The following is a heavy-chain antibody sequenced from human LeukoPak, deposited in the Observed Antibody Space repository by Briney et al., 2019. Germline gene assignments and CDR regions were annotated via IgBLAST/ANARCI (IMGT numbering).Heavy chain of an antibody. CDR2: IYFSGGT. V-gene: IGHV4-39*01. J-gene: IGHJ4*02. Sequence: SETLSLTCTVSGGSISNCYWGWIRQPPGKGLEWIGSIYFSGGTYYNASLKSRVTISVDTSKNQFSLKLSSVTAADTAVYYCARQTGSGLFSLPGGQGTLVTVSS. D-gene: IGHD3-10*01. CDR3: ARQTGSGLFSLP. CDR1: GGSISNCY.